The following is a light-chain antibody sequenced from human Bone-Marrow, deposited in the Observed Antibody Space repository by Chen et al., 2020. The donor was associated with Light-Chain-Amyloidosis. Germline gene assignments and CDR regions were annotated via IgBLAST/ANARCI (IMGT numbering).Light chain of an antibody. V-gene: IGLV2-23*01. CDR1: TSDVGTYNL. CDR3: CSYAGSNAYV. J-gene: IGLJ2*01. Sequence: QSALTQPASVSGSPGQSITISCTGTTSDVGTYNLVSWYQQHPGKAPKLIIFEDTQRPSGVSTRFSVSKSVNTATLRIFRLQAEDEADYYCCSYAGSNAYVFGGGTTLTVL. CDR2: EDT.